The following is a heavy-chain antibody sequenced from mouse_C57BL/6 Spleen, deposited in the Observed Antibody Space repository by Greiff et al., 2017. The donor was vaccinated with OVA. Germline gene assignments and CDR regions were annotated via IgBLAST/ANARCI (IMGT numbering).Heavy chain of an antibody. CDR2: INPSTGGT. D-gene: IGHD2-4*01. CDR3: ARGDDYDHAY. Sequence: DVKLQESGPELVKPGASVKISCKASGYSFTGYYMNWVKQSPEKSLEWIGEINPSTGGTTYNQKFKAKATLTVDKSSSTAYMQLKSLTSEDSAVYYCARGDDYDHAYWGQGTLVTVSA. J-gene: IGHJ3*01. CDR1: GYSFTGYY. V-gene: IGHV1-42*01.